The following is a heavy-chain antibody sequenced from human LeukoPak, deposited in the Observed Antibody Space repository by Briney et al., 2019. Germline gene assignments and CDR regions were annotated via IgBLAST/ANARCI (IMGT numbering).Heavy chain of an antibody. CDR3: ARDRYCSSTDCFESDY. D-gene: IGHD2-2*01. J-gene: IGHJ4*02. Sequence: ASVKVSCKASGYTFTSYYMHWVRQAPGQGLEWMGIINPSGGSTSYAQKLQGRVTMTTDTSTNTVYMDLRDLRSDDTAVYYCARDRYCSSTDCFESDYWGQGTLVTVSS. V-gene: IGHV1-46*01. CDR2: INPSGGST. CDR1: GYTFTSYY.